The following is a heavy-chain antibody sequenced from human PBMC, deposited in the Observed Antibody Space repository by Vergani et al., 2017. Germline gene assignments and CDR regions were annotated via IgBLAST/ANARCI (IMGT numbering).Heavy chain of an antibody. J-gene: IGHJ4*02. V-gene: IGHV3-15*01. CDR3: TTDGAFVVVPAASPDY. CDR2: IKSKTDGGTT. Sequence: EVQLVESGGGLVKPGGSLRLSCAASGFTFSNAWMSWVRQAPGKGLEWVGRIKSKTDGGTTDYAAPVKGRFTISRDDSKNTLYLQMNSLKTEDTAVYYFTTDGAFVVVPAASPDYWGQGTLVTVSS. CDR1: GFTFSNAW. D-gene: IGHD2-2*01.